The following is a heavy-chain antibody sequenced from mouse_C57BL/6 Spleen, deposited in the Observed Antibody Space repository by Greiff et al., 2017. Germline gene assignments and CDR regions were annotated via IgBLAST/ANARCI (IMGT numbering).Heavy chain of an antibody. V-gene: IGHV14-2*01. CDR1: GFNIKDYY. D-gene: IGHD2-3*01. CDR2: IDPEDGET. J-gene: IGHJ1*03. CDR3: ARSGGLLRGCYFDV. Sequence: VQLQQSGAELVKPGASVKLSCTASGFNIKDYYMHWVKQRPEQGLEWIGRIDPEDGETKYDPKFQGKATITADTSSNTAYLQLSCLTSEDTAVYYCARSGGLLRGCYFDVWGTGTTVTVSS.